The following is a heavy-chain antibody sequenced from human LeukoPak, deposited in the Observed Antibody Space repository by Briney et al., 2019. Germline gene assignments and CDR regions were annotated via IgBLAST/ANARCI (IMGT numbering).Heavy chain of an antibody. D-gene: IGHD6-19*01. J-gene: IGHJ4*02. CDR3: ARGRQWLADDY. V-gene: IGHV4-34*01. CDR2: INHSGST. CDR1: GGSFSGYY. Sequence: SETLSLTCAVYGGSFSGYYWSWIRQPPGKGLEWIGEINHSGSTNYNPSLKSRVTISVDTSKNQFSLKLSSVTAADTAVYYCARGRQWLADDYWGQGTLVTVSS.